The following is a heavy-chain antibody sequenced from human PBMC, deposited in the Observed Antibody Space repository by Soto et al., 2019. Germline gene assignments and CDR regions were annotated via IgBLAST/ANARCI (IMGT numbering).Heavy chain of an antibody. CDR3: ARADYYDSSGFYYDC. V-gene: IGHV1-46*01. Sequence: ASVKVSCKASGYIFTNHYVHWVRQAPGQGLEWMGIINPSGGSTNYLQKFQGRITMTRDTSTSTVYMELSSLRSEDTAVYFCARADYYDSSGFYYDCWGQGSLVTVSS. CDR2: INPSGGST. J-gene: IGHJ4*02. D-gene: IGHD3-22*01. CDR1: GYIFTNHY.